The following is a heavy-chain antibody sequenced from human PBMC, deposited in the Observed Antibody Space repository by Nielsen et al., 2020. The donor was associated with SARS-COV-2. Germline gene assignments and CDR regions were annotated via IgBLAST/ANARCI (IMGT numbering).Heavy chain of an antibody. Sequence: SETLSLTCDVSGGSISSSNWWSWVRQPPGKGLEWIGEIYHSGSTNYNPSLKSRVTISVDKSKNQFSLKLSSVTAADTAVYYCARDKYSSSWYDYYYYYGMDVWGQGTTVTVSS. V-gene: IGHV4-4*02. D-gene: IGHD6-13*01. J-gene: IGHJ6*02. CDR1: GGSISSSNW. CDR2: IYHSGST. CDR3: ARDKYSSSWYDYYYYYGMDV.